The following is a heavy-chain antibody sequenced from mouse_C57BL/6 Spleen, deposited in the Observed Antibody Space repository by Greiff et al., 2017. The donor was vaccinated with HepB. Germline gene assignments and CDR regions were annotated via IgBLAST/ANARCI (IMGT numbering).Heavy chain of an antibody. D-gene: IGHD2-5*01. Sequence: VQLQQSGAELVRPGTSVKVSCKASGYAFTNYLIEWVKQRPGQGLEWIGVINPGSGGTNYNEKFKGKATLTADKSSSTAYMQLSSLTSEDSAVYFCARSQSNYWYFDVWGTGTTVTVSS. CDR3: ARSQSNYWYFDV. V-gene: IGHV1-54*01. CDR1: GYAFTNYL. J-gene: IGHJ1*03. CDR2: INPGSGGT.